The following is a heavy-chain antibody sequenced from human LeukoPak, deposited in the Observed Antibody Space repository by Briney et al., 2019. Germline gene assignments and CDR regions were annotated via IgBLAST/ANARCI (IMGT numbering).Heavy chain of an antibody. J-gene: IGHJ3*02. V-gene: IGHV3-9*03. CDR1: GFTFDDYA. D-gene: IGHD5-18*01. CDR2: ISWNSGSI. CDR3: AKGDTPMVWVDDAFDI. Sequence: GRSLRLSCAASGFTFDDYAMHWVRQAPGKGLEWVSGISWNSGSIGYADSVKGRFTISRDNAKNSLYLQMNSLRAEDMALYYCAKGDTPMVWVDDAFDIWGQGTMVTVS.